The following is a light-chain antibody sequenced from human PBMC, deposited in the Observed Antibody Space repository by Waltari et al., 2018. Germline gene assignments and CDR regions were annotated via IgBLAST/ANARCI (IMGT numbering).Light chain of an antibody. CDR2: AAS. Sequence: DIQVTQSPSFLYASVGDRVTIHCRASQDISSHLVWYQQKPGKAPKLLISAASTLQSGVPSRFSGSGSGTEFTLTISSLQPEDFATYYCQQRNSYPITFGQGTRLEIK. J-gene: IGKJ5*01. CDR3: QQRNSYPIT. CDR1: QDISSH. V-gene: IGKV1-9*01.